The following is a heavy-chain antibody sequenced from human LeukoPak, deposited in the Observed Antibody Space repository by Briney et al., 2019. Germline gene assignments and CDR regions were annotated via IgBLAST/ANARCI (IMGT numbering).Heavy chain of an antibody. CDR2: ISGSGGST. J-gene: IGHJ4*02. D-gene: IGHD5/OR15-5a*01. Sequence: PGGSLRLSCAASGFTFSSYAMSWVRQAPGKGLEWVSAISGSGGSTYYADSVKGRFTITRDNAKNTLYLQMNSLRAEDTAVYYCAKTPHPLPSTGEPYYFDYWGQGTLVTVSS. CDR3: AKTPHPLPSTGEPYYFDY. V-gene: IGHV3-23*01. CDR1: GFTFSSYA.